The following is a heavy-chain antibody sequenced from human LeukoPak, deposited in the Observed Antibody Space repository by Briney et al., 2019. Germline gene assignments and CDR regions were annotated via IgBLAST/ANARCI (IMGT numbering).Heavy chain of an antibody. CDR1: GGSISSGGYY. CDR2: IYYSGST. V-gene: IGHV4-31*03. Sequence: PSETLSLTCTVSGGSISSGGYYWSWLRQHPGTGLEWIGYIYYSGSTYYNPSLKSRVTISVDTSKNQFSLKLSSVTAADTAVYYCARGYGPGSYYHYWGQGTLVTVSS. D-gene: IGHD3-10*01. CDR3: ARGYGPGSYYHY. J-gene: IGHJ4*02.